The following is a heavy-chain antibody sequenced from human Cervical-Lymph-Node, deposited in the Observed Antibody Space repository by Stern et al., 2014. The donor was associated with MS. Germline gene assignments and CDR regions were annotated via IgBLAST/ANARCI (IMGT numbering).Heavy chain of an antibody. CDR2: LDWDDDK. J-gene: IGHJ4*02. V-gene: IGHV2-70*04. D-gene: IGHD3-22*01. CDR3: ARMGDSSGYGFDY. Sequence: QVTLRESGPALVKPTQTLTLTCTFSGFSLSTSGMRVSWIRQPPGKALKWLARLDWDDDKFYSTSLKTRLTISKDTSKNQVVLTMTNMDPVDTATYYCARMGDSSGYGFDYWGQGTLVTVSS. CDR1: GFSLSTSGMR.